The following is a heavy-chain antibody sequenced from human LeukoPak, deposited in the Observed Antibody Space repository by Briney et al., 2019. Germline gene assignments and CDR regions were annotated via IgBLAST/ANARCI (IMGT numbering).Heavy chain of an antibody. CDR2: IHDSGST. CDR1: GGSISSGGYS. Sequence: SQTLSLTCAVSGGSISSGGYSWSWIRQPPGKGLEWIGFIHDSGSTNYNPSLKSRVTISVDTSKNQFSLKLRSVTAADTAVYYCARRRIGDSTITIYNWFDPWGQGTLVTVSS. CDR3: ARRRIGDSTITIYNWFDP. V-gene: IGHV4-30-4*07. D-gene: IGHD4-11*01. J-gene: IGHJ5*02.